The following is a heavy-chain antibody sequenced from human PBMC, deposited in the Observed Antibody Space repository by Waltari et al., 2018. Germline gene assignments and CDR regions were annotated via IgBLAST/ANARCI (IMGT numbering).Heavy chain of an antibody. D-gene: IGHD3-10*01. J-gene: IGHJ4*02. CDR3: AHSGVGGGLFLAREGKGIRYFDY. Sequence: QITLKESGPTLVKPTQTLTLTCTFSGFSLSTSGVGVGWIRQPPGKALEWLALIYWNDDKRSSPSLKSRLTITKDTSKNQVVLTMTNMDPVDTATYYCAHSGVGGGLFLAREGKGIRYFDYWGQGTLVTVSS. V-gene: IGHV2-5*01. CDR1: GFSLSTSGVG. CDR2: IYWNDDK.